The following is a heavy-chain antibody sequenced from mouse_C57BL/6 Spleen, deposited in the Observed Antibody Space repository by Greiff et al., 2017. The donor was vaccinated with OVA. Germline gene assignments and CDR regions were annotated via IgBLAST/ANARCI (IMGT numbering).Heavy chain of an antibody. D-gene: IGHD1-1*01. CDR3: ARHEDGDYGSSYVGYYAMDY. V-gene: IGHV1-62-2*01. J-gene: IGHJ4*01. CDR2: FYPGSGSI. CDR1: GYTFTEYT. Sequence: QVQLQQSGAELVKPGASVKLSCKASGYTFTEYTIHWVKQRSGQGLEWIGWFYPGSGSIKYNEKFKDKATLTADKSSSTVYMELSRLTSEYSAVYFCARHEDGDYGSSYVGYYAMDYWGQGTSVTVSS.